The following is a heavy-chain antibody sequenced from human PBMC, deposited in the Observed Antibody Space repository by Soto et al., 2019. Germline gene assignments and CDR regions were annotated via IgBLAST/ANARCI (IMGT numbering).Heavy chain of an antibody. Sequence: QVQLVQSGAEVKKPGASVKVSCKASGYTCNSYGISWVRQAPGQGLERMGWISAYNNNTKHAQNLPGKVNMTPDTSSSTAYMGLRRLRADDTAVYYCARESPPADYGGQGTLVTVSS. V-gene: IGHV1-18*01. CDR1: GYTCNSYG. CDR2: ISAYNNNT. J-gene: IGHJ4*02. CDR3: ARESPPADY.